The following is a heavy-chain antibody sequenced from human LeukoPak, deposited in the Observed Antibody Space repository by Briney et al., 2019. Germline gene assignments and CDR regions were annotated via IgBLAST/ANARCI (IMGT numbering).Heavy chain of an antibody. CDR1: GSTFSSYA. V-gene: IGHV3-30-3*01. D-gene: IGHD3-22*01. CDR3: ARSAIFSSGYYYDYFDY. Sequence: GGSLRLSCAASGSTFSSYAMHWVRQAPGKGLEWVAVISYDGSNKYYADSVKGRFTISRDNSKNTLYLQMNSLRAEDTAVYYCARSAIFSSGYYYDYFDYWGQGTLVTVSS. J-gene: IGHJ4*02. CDR2: ISYDGSNK.